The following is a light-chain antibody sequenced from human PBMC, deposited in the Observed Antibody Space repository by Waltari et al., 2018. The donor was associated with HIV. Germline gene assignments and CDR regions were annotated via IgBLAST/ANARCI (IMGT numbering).Light chain of an antibody. CDR3: QTADSSGGFRV. Sequence: SYELTQPPSVSVSPGQTATITCSGDSLSGQYAYWYQQKPGQAPVAIIYKDTERPSGIPERFSGSSSGTTVTLIISEAQTEDEADYYCQTADSSGGFRVFGGGNRLSVL. CDR1: SLSGQY. V-gene: IGLV3-25*03. J-gene: IGLJ3*02. CDR2: KDT.